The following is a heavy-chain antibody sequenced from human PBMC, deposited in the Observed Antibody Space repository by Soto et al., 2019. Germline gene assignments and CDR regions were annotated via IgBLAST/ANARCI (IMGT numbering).Heavy chain of an antibody. CDR3: ARDPHTPYYDFCSGHDSHFYYYYGMGV. CDR1: GYTFTSYG. J-gene: IGHJ6*02. CDR2: ISAYNGNT. V-gene: IGHV1-18*04. D-gene: IGHD3-3*01. Sequence: ASVKVSCKASGYTFTSYGISWVRQAPGQGLEWMGWISAYNGNTNYAQKLQGRVTMTTDTSTSTAYMELRSLRSDDTAVYYCARDPHTPYYDFCSGHDSHFYYYYGMGVWGRVTTVTVSS.